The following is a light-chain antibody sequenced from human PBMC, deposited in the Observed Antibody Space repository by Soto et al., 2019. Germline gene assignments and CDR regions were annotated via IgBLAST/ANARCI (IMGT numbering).Light chain of an antibody. CDR3: QQCNTPFT. CDR1: QNIGSR. J-gene: IGKJ3*01. Sequence: DIQMTQSPSTLSASVGDRVAITCRASQNIGSRLAWYQQKPDEAPKLLIYDASSLESGVPLRFGGSGSGTDFTLIISSLQPDDFATYYCQQCNTPFTFGDGTKVDIK. V-gene: IGKV1-5*01. CDR2: DAS.